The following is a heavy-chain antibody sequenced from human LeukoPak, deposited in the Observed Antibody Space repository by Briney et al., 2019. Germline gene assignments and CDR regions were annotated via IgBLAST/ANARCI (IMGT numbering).Heavy chain of an antibody. CDR1: GFTFSSYA. D-gene: IGHD3-3*01. CDR3: AKGFDNFFAVAVDY. CDR2: ISGSGDNT. V-gene: IGHV3-23*01. J-gene: IGHJ4*02. Sequence: GGSLRLSCAASGFTFSSYAMSWVRQAPGKGLEWVSGISGSGDNTYYADSVKGRFTISRDNSKNTLYLQMNSLRVEDTAVYYCAKGFDNFFAVAVDYWGQGTLVTVSS.